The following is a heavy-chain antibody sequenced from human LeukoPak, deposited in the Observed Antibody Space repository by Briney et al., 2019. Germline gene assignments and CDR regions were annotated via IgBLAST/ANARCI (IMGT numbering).Heavy chain of an antibody. CDR2: LKPNSGGT. D-gene: IGHD3-3*01. Sequence: ASVKVSCKASGYTFTGYYMHWVRQPPGQGLEWMGWLKPNSGGTNYAQKFQGRVTMTRDTSISTAYMELSRLRSDDTAVYYCARGTDYDFWSGESLDAFDIWGQGTMVTVSS. J-gene: IGHJ3*02. CDR1: GYTFTGYY. CDR3: ARGTDYDFWSGESLDAFDI. V-gene: IGHV1-2*02.